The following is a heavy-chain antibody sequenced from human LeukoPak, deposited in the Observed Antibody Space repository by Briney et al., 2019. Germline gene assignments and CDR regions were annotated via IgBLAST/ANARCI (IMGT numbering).Heavy chain of an antibody. CDR3: ASGGCSSTSCYGGFDY. Sequence: SETLSLTCAVYGGSFSGYYWSWIRQPPGKGLEWIGEIYHSGSTNYNPSLKSRVTISVDKSKNQFSLKLSSVTAADTAVYYCASGGCSSTSCYGGFDYWGQGTLVTVSS. J-gene: IGHJ4*02. V-gene: IGHV4-34*01. CDR1: GGSFSGYY. D-gene: IGHD2-2*01. CDR2: IYHSGST.